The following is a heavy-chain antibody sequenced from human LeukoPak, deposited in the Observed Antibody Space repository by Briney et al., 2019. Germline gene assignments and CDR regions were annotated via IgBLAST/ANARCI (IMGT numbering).Heavy chain of an antibody. CDR2: IYYSGST. V-gene: IGHV4-59*01. CDR3: ARAVGATAPPGYYYYYYMDV. J-gene: IGHJ6*03. CDR1: GGSISTYY. Sequence: PSETLSLTCTVSGGSISTYYWSWIRQPPGKGMEWIGFIYYSGSTNYNPSLKSRVTISVDTSKNQFSLRLNSVTAADTAVYYCARAVGATAPPGYYYYYYMDVWGTGTTVTVSS. D-gene: IGHD1-26*01.